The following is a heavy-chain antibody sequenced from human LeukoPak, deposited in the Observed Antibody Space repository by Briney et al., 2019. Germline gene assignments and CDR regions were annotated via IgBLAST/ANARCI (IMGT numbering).Heavy chain of an antibody. D-gene: IGHD2-21*01. J-gene: IGHJ4*02. Sequence: PGGSLRLSCAASGFTLNDHYMTWIRQSPGKGLEWLSFISGDGGDISYADSVRGRFAVSRDNARKSVFLQMSSLRVEDTAVYYCVRDITAPGDFLYFDYWGRGTLVTVSS. CDR2: ISGDGGDI. V-gene: IGHV3-11*01. CDR1: GFTLNDHY. CDR3: VRDITAPGDFLYFDY.